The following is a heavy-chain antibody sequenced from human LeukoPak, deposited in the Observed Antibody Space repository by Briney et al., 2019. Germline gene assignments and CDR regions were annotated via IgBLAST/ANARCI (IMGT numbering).Heavy chain of an antibody. CDR1: GYTFTSYY. V-gene: IGHV1-2*06. Sequence: ASVKVSCKASGYTFTSYYMHWVRQAPGQGLEWMGRINPNSGGTNYAQKFQGRVTMTRDTSISTAYMELSRLRSDDTAVYYCARSTPLGYCSGGSCYSEYFQHWGQGTLVTVSS. J-gene: IGHJ1*01. CDR2: INPNSGGT. CDR3: ARSTPLGYCSGGSCYSEYFQH. D-gene: IGHD2-15*01.